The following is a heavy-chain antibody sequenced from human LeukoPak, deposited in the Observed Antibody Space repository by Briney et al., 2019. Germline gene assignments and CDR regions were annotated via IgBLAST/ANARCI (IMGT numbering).Heavy chain of an antibody. Sequence: SQTLSLTCTVSGGSISSGGYYWSWIRQPPGKGLEWIGYIYHSGSTYYNPSPKSRVTISVDRSKNQFSLKLSSVTAAGTAVYYCATTYYYDSSGYDGEYYFDYWGQGTLVTVSS. V-gene: IGHV4-30-2*01. CDR2: IYHSGST. D-gene: IGHD3-22*01. CDR1: GGSISSGGYY. J-gene: IGHJ4*02. CDR3: ATTYYYDSSGYDGEYYFDY.